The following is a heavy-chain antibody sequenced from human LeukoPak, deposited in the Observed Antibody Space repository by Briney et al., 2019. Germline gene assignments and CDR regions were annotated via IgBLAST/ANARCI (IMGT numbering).Heavy chain of an antibody. CDR1: GYPLSTYV. J-gene: IGHJ3*02. CDR3: ARDPGGSYYLAQNFDI. Sequence: GGSLRLSCAASGYPLSTYVMNWVRQAPGKGLEWVSYYSSSSSIIYYAHCVKGRFTISRDNAKNSLYLQMNSLRAEDTAVYYCARDPGGSYYLAQNFDIWGQGTMVTVSS. V-gene: IGHV3-48*01. CDR2: YSSSSSII. D-gene: IGHD1-26*01.